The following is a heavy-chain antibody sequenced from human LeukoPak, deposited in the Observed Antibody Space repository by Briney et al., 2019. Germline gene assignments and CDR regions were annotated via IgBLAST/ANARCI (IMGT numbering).Heavy chain of an antibody. V-gene: IGHV7-4-1*02. CDR2: INTSTGNP. J-gene: IGHJ4*02. Sequence: ASVKVSCKASGGTFSSYAISWVRQAPGQGLEWMGWINTSTGNPTYAQGFTGRFVFSLDTSVSTTYLQISSLETEDTAMYYCARSNNDGDYLGVGFDYWGQGALVTVSS. CDR1: GGTFSSYA. CDR3: ARSNNDGDYLGVGFDY. D-gene: IGHD4-17*01.